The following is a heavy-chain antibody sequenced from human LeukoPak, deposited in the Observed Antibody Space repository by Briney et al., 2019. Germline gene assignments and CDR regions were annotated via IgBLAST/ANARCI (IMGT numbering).Heavy chain of an antibody. CDR2: FYTSGSA. Sequence: PSETQSLTCTVSGYSISSSYWSWIRQPAGKGLEWVGRFYTSGSANYNPSLKSRVSMSVDTSKNQLSLKLTSVTAADTAVYYCATVGGASPSDYWCQGILVTVSS. CDR3: ATVGGASPSDY. V-gene: IGHV4-4*07. J-gene: IGHJ4*02. CDR1: GYSISSSY. D-gene: IGHD2-2*01.